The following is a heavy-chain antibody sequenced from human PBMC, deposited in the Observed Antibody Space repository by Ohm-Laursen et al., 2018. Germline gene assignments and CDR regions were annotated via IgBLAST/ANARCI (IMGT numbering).Heavy chain of an antibody. CDR3: AGPYRGSTGSLDY. Sequence: SQTLSLTCVVSGASISSDYWSWIRQPPGKGLEWIGYVANGVSTNYIPSLKSRVTISGDTSKNEFSLKLNSVTAADTAIYYCAGPYRGSTGSLDYWGQGILVTVSS. CDR2: VANGVST. CDR1: GASISSDY. J-gene: IGHJ4*02. D-gene: IGHD3-10*01. V-gene: IGHV4-59*08.